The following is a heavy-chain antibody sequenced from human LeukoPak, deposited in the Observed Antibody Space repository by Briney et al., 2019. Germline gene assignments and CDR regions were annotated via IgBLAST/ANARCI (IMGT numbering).Heavy chain of an antibody. D-gene: IGHD7-27*01. CDR2: INHGGST. CDR1: GGSFSGYY. J-gene: IGHJ4*02. CDR3: ARTTGYFDY. Sequence: PSETLSLTCAVYGGSFSGYYWSWIRQPPGKGLEWIGEINHGGSTNYNPSLKSRVTISVDTSKNQFSLKLSSVTAADTAVYYCARTTGYFDYWGQGTLVTVSS. V-gene: IGHV4-34*01.